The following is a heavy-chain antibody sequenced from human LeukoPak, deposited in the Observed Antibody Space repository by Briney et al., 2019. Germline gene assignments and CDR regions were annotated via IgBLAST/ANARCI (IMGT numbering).Heavy chain of an antibody. D-gene: IGHD6-13*01. CDR2: IIPIFGTA. CDR3: ARLGSSWYPDDY. Sequence: WASVKVSCKASGGTFSSNAISWVRQTPGQGLEWMGGIIPIFGTANYAQKFQGRVTITADESTSTAYMELSSLRSEDTAVYYCARLGSSWYPDDYWGQGTLVTVSS. J-gene: IGHJ4*02. V-gene: IGHV1-69*01. CDR1: GGTFSSNA.